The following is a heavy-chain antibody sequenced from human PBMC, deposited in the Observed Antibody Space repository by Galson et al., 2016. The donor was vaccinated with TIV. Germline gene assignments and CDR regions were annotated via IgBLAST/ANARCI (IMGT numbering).Heavy chain of an antibody. Sequence: SLRLSCAAPSFTFRNYWMSWVRQAPGKGLEWVANIEPDGDERHYVDSVRGRFTISRDNAKNSLFLEMNHLRAEDTAVYYCARGTTLTEVADIFEYWGQGALVTVSS. CDR1: SFTFRNYW. D-gene: IGHD6-19*01. V-gene: IGHV3-7*01. CDR3: ARGTTLTEVADIFEY. J-gene: IGHJ4*02. CDR2: IEPDGDER.